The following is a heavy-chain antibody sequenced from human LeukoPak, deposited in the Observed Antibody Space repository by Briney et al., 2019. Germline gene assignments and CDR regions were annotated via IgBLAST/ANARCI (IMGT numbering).Heavy chain of an antibody. J-gene: IGHJ4*02. CDR1: GGSISSGGYY. CDR3: ARASFQRWLQSGGD. V-gene: IGHV3-48*02. D-gene: IGHD5-24*01. Sequence: LSLTCTVSGGSISSGGYYWNWVRQAPGKGLEWVSYISSSSSTIYYADSVKGRFTISRDNAKNSLYLQMNSLRDGDTAVYYCARASFQRWLQSGGDWGQGALVTVSS. CDR2: ISSSSSTI.